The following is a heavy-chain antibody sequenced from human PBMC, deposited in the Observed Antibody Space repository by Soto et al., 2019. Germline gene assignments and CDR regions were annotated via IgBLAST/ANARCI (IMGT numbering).Heavy chain of an antibody. D-gene: IGHD3-10*01. CDR2: ISSSGSTI. Sequence: GGSLRLSCAASGFTFSDYYMSWIRQAPGKGLEWVSYISSSGSTIYYADSVKGRFTISRDNAKNSLYLQMNSLRAEDTAVYYCARGTRGANYYGSGSYLNFDYWGQGTLVTVSS. J-gene: IGHJ4*02. CDR3: ARGTRGANYYGSGSYLNFDY. CDR1: GFTFSDYY. V-gene: IGHV3-11*01.